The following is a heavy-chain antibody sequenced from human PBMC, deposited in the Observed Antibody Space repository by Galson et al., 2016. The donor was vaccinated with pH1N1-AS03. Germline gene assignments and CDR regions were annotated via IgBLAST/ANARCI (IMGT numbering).Heavy chain of an antibody. Sequence: CAISGDSVLSDSAAWNRVRQSPSRGLEWLGRTYLRSTWYHDYAESMKSRIIINADTSKNQFSLQLNSVTPEDTAAYYCVRDIYGDPLGEWGQGTLVTVSS. D-gene: IGHD4-17*01. CDR2: TYLRSTWYH. J-gene: IGHJ4*02. CDR1: GDSVLSDSAA. V-gene: IGHV6-1*01. CDR3: VRDIYGDPLGE.